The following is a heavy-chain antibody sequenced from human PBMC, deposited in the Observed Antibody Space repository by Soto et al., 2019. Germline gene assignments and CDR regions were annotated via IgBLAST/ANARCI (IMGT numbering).Heavy chain of an antibody. CDR2: INHSGST. J-gene: IGHJ4*02. D-gene: IGHD6-6*01. CDR3: ARGPWGSSSDY. Sequence: SETLSLTCAVYGGSFSGYYWSWIRQPPGKGLEWIGEINHSGSTNYNPSLKSRVTISVDTSKNQFSLKLSSVTAADTAVYYCARGPWGSSSDYWGQGTLVTVS. CDR1: GGSFSGYY. V-gene: IGHV4-34*01.